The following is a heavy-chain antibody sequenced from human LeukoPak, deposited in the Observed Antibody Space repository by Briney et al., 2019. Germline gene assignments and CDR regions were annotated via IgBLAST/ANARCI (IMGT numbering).Heavy chain of an antibody. CDR2: IIPIFGTA. Sequence: ASVKVSCKASGGTFSSYAISWVRQAPGQGLEWMGGIIPIFGTANYAQKFQGRVTITADESTSTAYMELSSLRSEDTAVYYCAKDSSHYRGSSDYWGQGTLVTVSS. CDR3: AKDSSHYRGSSDY. V-gene: IGHV1-69*01. CDR1: GGTFSSYA. J-gene: IGHJ4*02. D-gene: IGHD6-6*01.